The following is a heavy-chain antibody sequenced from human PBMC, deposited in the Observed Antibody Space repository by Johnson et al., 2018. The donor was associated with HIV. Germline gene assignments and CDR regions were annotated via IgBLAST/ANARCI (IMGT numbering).Heavy chain of an antibody. D-gene: IGHD1-26*01. CDR3: ARSYSRWDDVFDI. CDR1: GFTFDDYA. CDR2: ISSSGSTI. V-gene: IGHV3-48*03. Sequence: VQLVESGGVVVQPGGSLRLSCAASGFTFDDYAMHWVRQAPGKGLEWVSLISSSGSTIYYADSVTGRFTISRDNAKNSLYLQVNSLRAEDTAVYYCARSYSRWDDVFDIWGQGTMVTVSS. J-gene: IGHJ3*02.